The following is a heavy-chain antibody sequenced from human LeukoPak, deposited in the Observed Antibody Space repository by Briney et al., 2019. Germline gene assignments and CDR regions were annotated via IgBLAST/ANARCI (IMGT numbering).Heavy chain of an antibody. CDR1: YGSISSGGYY. CDR2: IYYSGST. CDR3: ARGRYPQPGIAVAGTLLD. D-gene: IGHD6-19*01. V-gene: IGHV4-31*03. J-gene: IGHJ4*02. Sequence: SETLSLTCTVSYGSISSGGYYWSWIRQHPGKGLEWIGYIYYSGSTYYNSSLKSRVTVSVDTSKNQFTLKLSSVTAADTAVYYCARGRYPQPGIAVAGTLLDWGQGTLVTVSS.